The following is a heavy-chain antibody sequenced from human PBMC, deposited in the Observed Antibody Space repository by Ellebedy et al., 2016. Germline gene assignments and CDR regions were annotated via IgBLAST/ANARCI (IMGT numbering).Heavy chain of an antibody. D-gene: IGHD3-3*01. CDR1: GGSFSGYY. J-gene: IGHJ5*02. CDR3: ARRTLTIFGVVIGGFDP. Sequence: SETLSLTCAVYGGSFSGYYWSWIRQPPGKGLEWIGEINHSGSTNYNPSLKSRVTISVDTSKNQFSLKLSSVTAADTAVYYCARRTLTIFGVVIGGFDPWGQGTLVTVSS. CDR2: INHSGST. V-gene: IGHV4-34*01.